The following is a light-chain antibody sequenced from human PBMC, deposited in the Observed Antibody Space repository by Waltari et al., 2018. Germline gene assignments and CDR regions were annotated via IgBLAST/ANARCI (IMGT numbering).Light chain of an antibody. CDR3: QQYNSYSWA. V-gene: IGKV1-5*03. CDR1: QSISSW. Sequence: DIQMTQSPSTLSASVGDRVAITCRASQSISSWLAWYQQKPGKAPKLLIYKASTLESGVPSRFSGSGSGTDFTLTISSLQPDDIATYYCQQYNSYSWAFGQGTKVEIK. J-gene: IGKJ1*01. CDR2: KAS.